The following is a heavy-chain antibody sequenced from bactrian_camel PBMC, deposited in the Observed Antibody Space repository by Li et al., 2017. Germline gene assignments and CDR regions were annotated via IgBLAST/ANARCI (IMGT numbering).Heavy chain of an antibody. D-gene: IGHD6*01. V-gene: IGHV3S40*01. J-gene: IGHJ4*01. CDR2: IYTDEGYT. CDR3: AAQQRASAGTCGGTEAWYKL. CDR1: GYTYRSKC. Sequence: VQLVESGGGSVQAGGSLRLSCAASGYTYRSKCMGWFRRAPGKEREGVAAIYTDEGYTYYADSVKARFTISLDTAKNTLMYLQMKSLKPEDTGMYYCAAQQRASAGTCGGTEAWYKLWGPGYPGHRL.